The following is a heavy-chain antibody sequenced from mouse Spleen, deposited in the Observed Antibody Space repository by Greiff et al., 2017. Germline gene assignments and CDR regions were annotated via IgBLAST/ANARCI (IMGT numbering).Heavy chain of an antibody. CDR1: GYTFTDYY. CDR3: GRTTMITTGFAY. Sequence: QVQLQQSGAELVKPGASVKISCKASGYTFTDYYIHWVKQRPGQGLEWIGKIGPGSGSTYYNEKFKGKATLTADKSSSTAYMQLSSLTSEDSAVYFCGRTTMITTGFAYWGQGTLVTVSA. CDR2: IGPGSGST. D-gene: IGHD2-4*01. J-gene: IGHJ3*01. V-gene: IGHV1-77*01.